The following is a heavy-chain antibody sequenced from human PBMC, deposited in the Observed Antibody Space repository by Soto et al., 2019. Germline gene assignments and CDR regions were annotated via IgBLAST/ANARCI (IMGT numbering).Heavy chain of an antibody. V-gene: IGHV1-18*01. Sequence: ASVKVSCKASGYTFTSYGISWVRQAPGQGLEWMGWISAYNGNTNYAQKLQGRVTMTTDTSTSTAYMELRSLRSDDTAVYYCARDSGTRKLQRRFDYRGQGTLVTVSS. D-gene: IGHD1-1*01. CDR2: ISAYNGNT. J-gene: IGHJ4*02. CDR3: ARDSGTRKLQRRFDY. CDR1: GYTFTSYG.